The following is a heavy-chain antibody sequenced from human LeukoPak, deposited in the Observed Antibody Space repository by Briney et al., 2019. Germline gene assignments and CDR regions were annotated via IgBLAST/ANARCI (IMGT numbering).Heavy chain of an antibody. Sequence: GGSLRLSCAASGFTFSSYAMNWVRQAPGKGLEWVSAISGSGGTTYYADSVKGRFTISRDNAKNSLYLQMNSLRADDTAVYYCARVTDFSLASAGSGDYWGQGTLVTVSS. J-gene: IGHJ4*02. CDR2: ISGSGGTT. CDR3: ARVTDFSLASAGSGDY. D-gene: IGHD6-13*01. V-gene: IGHV3-23*01. CDR1: GFTFSSYA.